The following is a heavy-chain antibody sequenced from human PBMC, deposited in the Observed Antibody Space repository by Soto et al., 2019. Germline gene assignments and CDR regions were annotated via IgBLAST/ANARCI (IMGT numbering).Heavy chain of an antibody. Sequence: HPGGSLRLSCAASGFSFSSYVMAWVRQAPGKGLEWVSVIYSGGSTYYADSVKGRFTISRHNSKNTLYLQMNSLRAGDTAVYYCARDKWFGESRRENYYYHYYMDVWGKGTTVTVS. V-gene: IGHV3-53*04. CDR1: GFSFSSYV. J-gene: IGHJ6*03. D-gene: IGHD3-10*01. CDR3: ARDKWFGESRRENYYYHYYMDV. CDR2: IYSGGST.